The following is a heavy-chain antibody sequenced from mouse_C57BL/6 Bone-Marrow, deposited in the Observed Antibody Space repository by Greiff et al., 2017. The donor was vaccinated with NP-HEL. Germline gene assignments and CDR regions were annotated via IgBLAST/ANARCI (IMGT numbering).Heavy chain of an antibody. CDR3: GRGGDSSGYKARDY. D-gene: IGHD3-2*02. CDR2: IYPRDGST. CDR1: GYTFTDHT. Sequence: QVQLQQSDAELVKPGASVKISCKVSGYTFTDHTIHWMKQRPEQGLEWIGYIYPRDGSTKYNEKFKGKATLTADTSSSTAYMPLNSLTSEDSAVYFCGRGGDSSGYKARDYWGQGTSGTVSS. V-gene: IGHV1-78*01. J-gene: IGHJ4*01.